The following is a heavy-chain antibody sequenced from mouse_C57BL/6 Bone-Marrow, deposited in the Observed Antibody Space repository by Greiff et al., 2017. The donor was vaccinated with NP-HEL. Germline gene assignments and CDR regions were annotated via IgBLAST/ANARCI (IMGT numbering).Heavy chain of an antibody. Sequence: QVQLQQSDAELVKPGASVKISCKVSGYTFTDHTIHWMKQRPEQGLEWIGYIYPRDGSTKYNEKFKGKATLTADKSSSTAYMQLNSLTSEDSAVYFCARGIYYYGSSFPAWFAYWGQGTLVTVSA. CDR1: GYTFTDHT. J-gene: IGHJ3*01. V-gene: IGHV1-78*01. CDR2: IYPRDGST. D-gene: IGHD1-1*01. CDR3: ARGIYYYGSSFPAWFAY.